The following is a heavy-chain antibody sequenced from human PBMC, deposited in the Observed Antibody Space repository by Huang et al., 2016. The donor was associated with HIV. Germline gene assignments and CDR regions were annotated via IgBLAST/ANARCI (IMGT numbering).Heavy chain of an antibody. V-gene: IGHV4-61*01. Sequence: QVQLQESGPGLVKPSETLSLSCTVSGDSVSSASYYWSWFRQPPGRGLEWIGYIYFSGGTNYNPSLKSRVTISIDTSKNQFSLRLSSVTAADTAVYYCVSHGSGTADYWGQGTLVTVSS. D-gene: IGHD3-10*01. J-gene: IGHJ4*02. CDR3: VSHGSGTADY. CDR2: IYFSGGT. CDR1: GDSVSSASYY.